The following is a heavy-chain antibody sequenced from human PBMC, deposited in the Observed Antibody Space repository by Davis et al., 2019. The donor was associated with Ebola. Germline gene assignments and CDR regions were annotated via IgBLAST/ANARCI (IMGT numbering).Heavy chain of an antibody. V-gene: IGHV3-48*02. D-gene: IGHD3/OR15-3a*01. J-gene: IGHJ4*02. Sequence: YYADSVKGRFTVSRDNAKNLVFLQMSSLRDEDSAVYYCARDRFFAFDFWSQGVHVSVSS. CDR3: ARDRFFAFDF.